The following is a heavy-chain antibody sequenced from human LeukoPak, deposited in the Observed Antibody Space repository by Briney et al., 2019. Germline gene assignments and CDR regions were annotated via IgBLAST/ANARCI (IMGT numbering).Heavy chain of an antibody. CDR1: GFTFSSYG. CDR2: IRYDGSNK. D-gene: IGHD6-6*01. CDR3: AKVQSIAPCCSDY. Sequence: GGSLRLSCAASGFTFSSYGMHWVRQAPGKGLEWVAFIRYDGSNKYYADSVKGRFTISRDNSKNTLYLQMNSLRAEDTAVYYCAKVQSIAPCCSDYWGQGTLVTVSS. J-gene: IGHJ4*02. V-gene: IGHV3-30*02.